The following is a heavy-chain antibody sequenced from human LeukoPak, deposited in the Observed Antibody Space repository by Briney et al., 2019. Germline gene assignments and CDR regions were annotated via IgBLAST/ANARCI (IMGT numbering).Heavy chain of an antibody. CDR2: IWYDGTNA. V-gene: IGHV3-33*06. D-gene: IGHD1-26*01. Sequence: GGSLRLSCAASGFTFSDYGMHWVRQAPGKGLEWVAVIWYDGTNAYYAGSVKGRFTISRDNSKNTLYLQMNSLRAEDTAVYYCAKDPSGSPGGAFHYWGQGTLVTVSS. CDR3: AKDPSGSPGGAFHY. CDR1: GFTFSDYG. J-gene: IGHJ4*02.